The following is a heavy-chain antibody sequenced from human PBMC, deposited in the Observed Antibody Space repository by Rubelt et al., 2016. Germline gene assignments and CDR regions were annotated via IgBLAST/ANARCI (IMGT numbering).Heavy chain of an antibody. Sequence: QVQLQESGPGLVKPLETLSLTCTVSGGSINNYYWSWIRQPPGKGLEWVGSIYYSGSTTYNPSLKSRLTISIDTSGNQFSLKRRAVTAADTALYYCSRHETPAGRPGWFDRWGQGTLVTVSS. CDR3: SRHETPAGRPGWFDR. V-gene: IGHV4-59*08. CDR1: GGSINNYY. J-gene: IGHJ5*02. D-gene: IGHD1-14*01. CDR2: IYYSGST.